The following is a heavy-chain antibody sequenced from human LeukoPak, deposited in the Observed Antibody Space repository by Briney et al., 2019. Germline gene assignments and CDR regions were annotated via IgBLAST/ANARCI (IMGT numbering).Heavy chain of an antibody. CDR2: INPSGGNT. V-gene: IGHV1-46*01. D-gene: IGHD3-10*01. Sequence: RASVKVSCKASGYTFTSYYMHWVRQAPGQGLEWMGIINPSGGNTSYAQKFQGRVTMTRDTSTSTVYMELSSLRSEDTAVYYCARGSGSYYQENWFDPWGQGTLVTVSS. J-gene: IGHJ5*02. CDR1: GYTFTSYY. CDR3: ARGSGSYYQENWFDP.